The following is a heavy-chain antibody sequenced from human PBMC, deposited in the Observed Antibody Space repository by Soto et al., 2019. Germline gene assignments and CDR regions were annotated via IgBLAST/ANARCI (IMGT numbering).Heavy chain of an antibody. Sequence: PSETLSLTCTVSGGSISSGDYYWSWIRQPPGKGLEWIGYIHYSGSTYHNPSLKSRVTISVDTSTSTAYMELSSLRSEDTAVYYCASSIHYDILTGHDYWFDPWGQGTLVTVSS. D-gene: IGHD3-9*01. CDR2: IHYSGST. CDR1: GGSISSGDYY. CDR3: ASSIHYDILTGHDYWFDP. J-gene: IGHJ5*02. V-gene: IGHV4-30-4*02.